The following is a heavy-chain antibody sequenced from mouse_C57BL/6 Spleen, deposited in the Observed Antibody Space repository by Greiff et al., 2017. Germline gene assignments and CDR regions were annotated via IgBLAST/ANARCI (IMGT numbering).Heavy chain of an antibody. V-gene: IGHV1-61*01. CDR2: IYPSDSET. D-gene: IGHD1-1*01. CDR3: ARKGQFITTVVAHWYFDV. J-gene: IGHJ1*03. CDR1: GYTFTSYW. Sequence: QVHVKQPGAELVRPGSSVKLSCKASGYTFTSYWMDWVKQRPGQGLEWIGNIYPSDSETLYNQKFKDKATLTVDKSSSTAYMNLSSLTSEDSAVYYCARKGQFITTVVAHWYFDVWGTGTTVTVSS.